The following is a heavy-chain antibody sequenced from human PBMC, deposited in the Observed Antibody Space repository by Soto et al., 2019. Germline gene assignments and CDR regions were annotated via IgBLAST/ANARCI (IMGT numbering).Heavy chain of an antibody. J-gene: IGHJ6*02. CDR2: ISYDGSNK. D-gene: IGHD1-26*01. V-gene: IGHV3-30*18. Sequence: QMQLVESGGDVVQPGRSLRLSCAASGFTFSSYGMHWVRQAPGKGLEWVALISYDGSNKYYADSVKGRFTISRDNSKNTLYLQMNSLRAGDTAVYYCAKDRLRGGFLTTATTNGMDVWGQGTTVTVSS. CDR1: GFTFSSYG. CDR3: AKDRLRGGFLTTATTNGMDV.